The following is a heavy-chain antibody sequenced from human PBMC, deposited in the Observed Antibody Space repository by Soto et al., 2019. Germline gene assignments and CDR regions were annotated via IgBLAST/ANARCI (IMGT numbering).Heavy chain of an antibody. Sequence: SETLSLTCTVSGGSISSGDYYWSWIRQPPGKGLEWIGYIYYSGSTYYNPSLKSRVTISVDTSKNQFSLKLSSVTAADTAVYYCASNSYGYISSDYRGQATLVTVSS. CDR2: IYYSGST. J-gene: IGHJ4*02. CDR3: ASNSYGYISSDY. V-gene: IGHV4-30-4*01. D-gene: IGHD5-18*01. CDR1: GGSISSGDYY.